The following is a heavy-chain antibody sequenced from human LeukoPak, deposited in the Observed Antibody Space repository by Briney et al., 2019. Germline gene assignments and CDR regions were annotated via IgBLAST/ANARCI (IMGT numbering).Heavy chain of an antibody. CDR2: ISSSGSTI. CDR3: AREDILTGYYDY. V-gene: IGHV3-11*01. D-gene: IGHD3-9*01. Sequence: PGGSLRLSCAASGFTFSDYYMSWIRQAPGKGPEWVSYISSSGSTIYYADSVKGRFTISRDNATNSLYLQMNSLRAEDTAVYYCAREDILTGYYDYWGQGTLVTVSS. CDR1: GFTFSDYY. J-gene: IGHJ4*02.